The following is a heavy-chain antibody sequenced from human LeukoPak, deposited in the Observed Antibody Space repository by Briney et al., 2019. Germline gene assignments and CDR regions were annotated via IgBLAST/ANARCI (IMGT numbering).Heavy chain of an antibody. J-gene: IGHJ4*02. CDR1: GFTFSNAW. V-gene: IGHV3-15*01. CDR3: TTAVVGCSGGSCYVADY. CDR2: IKSKTDGRTT. D-gene: IGHD2-15*01. Sequence: GGSLRLSCAASGFTFSNAWMSWVRQAPGKGLEWVGRIKSKTDGRTTDYAAPVKGRFTISRDDSKNTLYLQMNSLKTEDTAVYYCTTAVVGCSGGSCYVADYWGQGTLVTVSS.